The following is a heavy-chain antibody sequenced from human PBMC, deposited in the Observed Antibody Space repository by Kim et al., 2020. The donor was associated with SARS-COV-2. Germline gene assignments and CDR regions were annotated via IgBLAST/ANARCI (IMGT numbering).Heavy chain of an antibody. Sequence: SETLSLTCTVSGGSISSYYWSWIRQPPGKGLEWIGYIYYSGSTNYNPSLKSRVTISVDTSKNQFSLKLSSVTAADTAVYYCARAPSYGDYYYFDYWGQGTLVTVSS. CDR3: ARAPSYGDYYYFDY. V-gene: IGHV4-59*13. CDR2: IYYSGST. CDR1: GGSISSYY. D-gene: IGHD4-17*01. J-gene: IGHJ4*02.